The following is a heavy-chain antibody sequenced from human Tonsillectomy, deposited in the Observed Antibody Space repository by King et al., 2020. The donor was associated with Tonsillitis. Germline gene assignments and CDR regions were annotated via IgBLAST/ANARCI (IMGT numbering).Heavy chain of an antibody. J-gene: IGHJ6*03. CDR1: GGSISSSEYY. Sequence: QLQESGPGLVKPSETLSLTCTVSGGSISSSEYYWGWIRQPPGKGLEWIGSIYYSGSTDYNPSLKSRLTVSVDTSRNQFSLRLSSVTAADTAVYYCARHNRAYYYYYMDVWGKGPTVTVSS. V-gene: IGHV4-39*01. D-gene: IGHD1-14*01. CDR3: ARHNRAYYYYYMDV. CDR2: IYYSGST.